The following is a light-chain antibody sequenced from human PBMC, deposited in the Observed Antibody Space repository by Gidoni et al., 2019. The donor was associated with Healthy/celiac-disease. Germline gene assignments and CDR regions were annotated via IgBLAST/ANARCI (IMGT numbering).Light chain of an antibody. CDR1: SSDVGVYNY. J-gene: IGLJ1*01. V-gene: IGLV2-14*01. CDR3: SSYSSSRTANYV. CDR2: EVI. Sequence: ALTQPASVSGSPRQTLTISCTGTSSDVGVYNYVPWYQQHPGKAPKPLIYEVINRSSGVSDRFSGSKSGTTASLSISGLQAEDEADYYCSSYSSSRTANYVFGTGTKVTVL.